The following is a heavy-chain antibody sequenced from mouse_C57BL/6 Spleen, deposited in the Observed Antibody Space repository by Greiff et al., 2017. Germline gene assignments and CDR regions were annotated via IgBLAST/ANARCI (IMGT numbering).Heavy chain of an antibody. CDR3: ARTHYYGSSSAWFAY. D-gene: IGHD1-1*01. Sequence: VQLKQSGPELVKPGASVKISCKASGYSFTGYYMNWVKQSPEKSLEWIGEINPSTGGTTYNQKFKAKATLTVDKSSSTAYMQLKSLTSEDSAVYYCARTHYYGSSSAWFAYWGQGTLVTVSA. CDR1: GYSFTGYY. CDR2: INPSTGGT. J-gene: IGHJ3*01. V-gene: IGHV1-42*01.